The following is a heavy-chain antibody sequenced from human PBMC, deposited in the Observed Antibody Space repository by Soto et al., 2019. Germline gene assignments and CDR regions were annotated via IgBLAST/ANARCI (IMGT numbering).Heavy chain of an antibody. J-gene: IGHJ6*03. V-gene: IGHV3-48*01. CDR1: GFTFSSYS. Sequence: GGSLRLSCAASGFTFSSYSMNWVRQAPGKGLEWVSYISSSSSTIYYANSVKGRFTISRDNAKNSLYLQMNSLRAEDTAVYYCATLGGSGSPRLYYYYMDVWGKGTTVTVSS. D-gene: IGHD3-10*01. CDR2: ISSSSSTI. CDR3: ATLGGSGSPRLYYYYMDV.